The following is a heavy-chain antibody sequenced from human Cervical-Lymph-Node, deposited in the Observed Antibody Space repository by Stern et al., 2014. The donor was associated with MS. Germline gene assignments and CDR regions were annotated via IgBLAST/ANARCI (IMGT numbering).Heavy chain of an antibody. Sequence: VQLVGSGGAVVQPGRSLRLSWAASGFTFSSYGMHWVRQAPGKGLEWATVISYDGNHKYYAASVKGRFTISRDNSKNTLHLQMNSVTPDDTAIYYCARDYEDTSMLFDHWGQGSLVTVSS. CDR2: ISYDGNHK. D-gene: IGHD2-8*01. J-gene: IGHJ4*02. CDR3: ARDYEDTSMLFDH. CDR1: GFTFSSYG. V-gene: IGHV3-30*03.